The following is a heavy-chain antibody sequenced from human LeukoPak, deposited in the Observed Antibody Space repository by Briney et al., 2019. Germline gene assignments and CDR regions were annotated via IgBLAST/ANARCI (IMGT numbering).Heavy chain of an antibody. CDR3: ARDSSSYYFDY. D-gene: IGHD6-6*01. CDR1: GFTFSNAW. Sequence: GGSLRLSCAASGFTFSNAWMSCVRQAPGKGLEWVSIIYTGGTTHYADSLNDRFTISRDDSINTLYLQMNSMRAEDTAVYYCARDSSSYYFDYWGQGTLVTVSS. CDR2: IYTGGTT. J-gene: IGHJ4*02. V-gene: IGHV3-66*01.